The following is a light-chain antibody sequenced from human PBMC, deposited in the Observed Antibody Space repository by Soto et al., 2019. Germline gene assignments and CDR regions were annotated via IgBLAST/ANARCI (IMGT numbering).Light chain of an antibody. CDR1: QNIDIN. V-gene: IGKV3-15*01. Sequence: EIVMTQSPATLSVSPGERATLSCRASQNIDINLVWYQQKPGQAPRLLIFRASTRATDIPARFSGSGSGTEFTLTISRLQSEDFAVYYCQKYHHWPPITFGQGTRLEIK. J-gene: IGKJ5*01. CDR2: RAS. CDR3: QKYHHWPPIT.